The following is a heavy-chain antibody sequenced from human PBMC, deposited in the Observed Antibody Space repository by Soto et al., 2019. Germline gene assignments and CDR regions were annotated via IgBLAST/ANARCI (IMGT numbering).Heavy chain of an antibody. D-gene: IGHD7-27*01. CDR3: ARGGALSTSWDWGDGLHS. J-gene: IGHJ4*02. Sequence: QVQLEQSGSEVKKSGSSVTVSCKASGYSFSSHAITWVRQAPGQGLEWMGGIIPVFGTPSYAQKFQGRVTISADKSTNSSYLELRSLRSEDTAVYYCARGGALSTSWDWGDGLHSWGQGTQVNVSS. CDR1: GYSFSSHA. CDR2: IIPVFGTP. V-gene: IGHV1-69*06.